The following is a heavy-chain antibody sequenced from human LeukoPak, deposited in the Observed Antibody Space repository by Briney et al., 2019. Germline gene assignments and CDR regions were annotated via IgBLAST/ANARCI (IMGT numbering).Heavy chain of an antibody. V-gene: IGHV3-48*03. D-gene: IGHD3-22*01. CDR2: ISSSGSTI. J-gene: IGHJ4*02. CDR3: ARELGGYYDY. Sequence: GGSLRLSCAASGFTFSSYEMNSVRQAPGKGLEWVSYISSSGSTIYYADSVKGRFTISRDNAKNSLYLQMNRLRAEDTADYYCARELGGYYDYLGQGTLVTVFS. CDR1: GFTFSSYE.